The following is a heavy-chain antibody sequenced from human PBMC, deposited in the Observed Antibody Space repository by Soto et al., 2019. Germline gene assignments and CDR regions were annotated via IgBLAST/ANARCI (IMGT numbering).Heavy chain of an antibody. CDR3: ARDFGGYEVQFDY. CDR2: IKQDGSEK. Sequence: EVQLVESGGGLVQPGGSLRLSCAASGFTFSSYWMSWVRQAPGKGLEWVANIKQDGSEKYYVDSVKGRFTISRDNAKNSLYLQMNSLRAEDTAVYYCARDFGGYEVQFDYWGQGTLVTVSS. CDR1: GFTFSSYW. V-gene: IGHV3-7*01. J-gene: IGHJ4*02. D-gene: IGHD5-12*01.